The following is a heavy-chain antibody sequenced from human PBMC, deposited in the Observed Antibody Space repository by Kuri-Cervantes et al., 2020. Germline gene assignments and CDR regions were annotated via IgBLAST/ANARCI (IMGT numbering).Heavy chain of an antibody. CDR2: ISSSSSYI. D-gene: IGHD6-19*01. CDR3: ASTYGSGWYSGY. J-gene: IGHJ4*02. CDR1: GFTFSSYS. V-gene: IGHV3-21*01. Sequence: GGSLRLSCAASGFTFSSYSMNWVRQAPGKGLEWVSSISSSSSYIYYADSVKGRFTISRDNAKSSLYLQMNSLRAEDTAVYYCASTYGSGWYSGYWGQGTLVTVSS.